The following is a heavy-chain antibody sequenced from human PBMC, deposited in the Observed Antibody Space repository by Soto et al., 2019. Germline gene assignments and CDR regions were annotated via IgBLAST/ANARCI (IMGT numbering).Heavy chain of an antibody. CDR1: GVSITSYF. J-gene: IGHJ4*02. D-gene: IGHD3-10*01. V-gene: IGHV4-59*12. CDR2: ISFSGAT. Sequence: SETLSLTCTVSGVSITSYFWSWIRQTPGKGLDWIGAISFSGATYSNPSLKGRATLSVDTSENHLSLKLTSVTAADTAIYFCARLVYDTRLNYMYFDFWGQGALVTVSS. CDR3: ARLVYDTRLNYMYFDF.